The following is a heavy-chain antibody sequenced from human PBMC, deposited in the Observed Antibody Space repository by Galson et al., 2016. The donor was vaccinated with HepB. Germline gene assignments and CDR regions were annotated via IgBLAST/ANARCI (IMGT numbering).Heavy chain of an antibody. CDR2: IIAIFGTT. D-gene: IGHD2-2*01. Sequence: CKASGGTFNRYSINWVRQAPGQGLEWMGGIIAIFGTTNYAQKFQGRVTITADESTSTAYMNLSSLRSEDTAVYYCATDRFLYCSSASCPTRHYFDYWGQGTLVTVSS. J-gene: IGHJ4*02. CDR3: ATDRFLYCSSASCPTRHYFDY. CDR1: GGTFNRYS. V-gene: IGHV1-69*01.